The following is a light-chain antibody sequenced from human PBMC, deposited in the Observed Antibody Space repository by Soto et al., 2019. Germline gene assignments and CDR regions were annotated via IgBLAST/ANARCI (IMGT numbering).Light chain of an antibody. J-gene: IGLJ2*01. CDR2: DVS. CDR1: SSDVGGYTY. V-gene: IGLV2-14*01. CDR3: SSYTSSSTLV. Sequence: QSALPQPASVSGSPGQSITISCTGTSSDVGGYTYVSWYQQHPGKAPKLMMYDVSNRPSGVSNRFSGSKSGNTASLTISGLQAEDEADYYCSSYTSSSTLVFGGGTQVTVL.